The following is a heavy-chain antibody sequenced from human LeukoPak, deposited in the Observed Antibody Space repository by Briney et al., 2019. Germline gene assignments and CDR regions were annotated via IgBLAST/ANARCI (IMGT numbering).Heavy chain of an antibody. CDR1: GFTFNRNA. CDR2: IGGSGDKT. CDR3: VRRGDASSGWGDRDY. D-gene: IGHD6-19*01. Sequence: GGSLRLSCAASGFTFNRNAISWVRQAPGKGLEWVSTIGGSGDKTFYADSVKGRFTISRDNSKNMLHLQMSSLTGEDTALYYCVRRGDASSGWGDRDYWGQGALVTVSS. V-gene: IGHV3-23*01. J-gene: IGHJ4*02.